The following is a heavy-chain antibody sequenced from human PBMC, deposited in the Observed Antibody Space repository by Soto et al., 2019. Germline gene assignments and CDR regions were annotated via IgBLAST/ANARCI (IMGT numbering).Heavy chain of an antibody. CDR1: DGSISSGEYY. Sequence: VQLQESGPGLVKPSQTLSLTCTVSDGSISSGEYYWSWISKHPGKGLEWIGYIYNSGSTYYNPSLKGRFTTSVDTSKNQFSLKLSSVTAADTAVYYCARDEGGTTAIGGWCQGTLVTVSS. D-gene: IGHD1-26*01. V-gene: IGHV4-31*03. CDR2: IYNSGST. CDR3: ARDEGGTTAIGG. J-gene: IGHJ4*02.